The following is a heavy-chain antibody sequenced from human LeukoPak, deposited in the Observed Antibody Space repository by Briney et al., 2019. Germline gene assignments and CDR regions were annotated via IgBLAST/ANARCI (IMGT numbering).Heavy chain of an antibody. CDR1: GGSISSGGYY. CDR2: IYYSGST. CDR3: ARDPEYDAFDI. V-gene: IGHV4-31*03. Sequence: PSETLSLTCTVPGGSISSGGYYWSWIRQHPGKGLEWIGYIYYSGSTYYNPSLKSRVTISVDTSKNQFSLKLSSVTAADTAVYYCARDPEYDAFDIWGQGTVVTVSS. D-gene: IGHD6-6*01. J-gene: IGHJ3*02.